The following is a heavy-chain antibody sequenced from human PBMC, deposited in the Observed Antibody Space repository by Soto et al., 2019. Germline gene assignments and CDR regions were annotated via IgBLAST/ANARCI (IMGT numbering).Heavy chain of an antibody. V-gene: IGHV4-31*03. J-gene: IGHJ4*02. CDR3: ARSGYSYGPNPLLY. CDR2: IYYSGST. CDR1: GGSISSGGYY. D-gene: IGHD5-18*01. Sequence: QVQLQESGPGLVKPSQTLSLTCTVSGGSISSGGYYWSWIRQHPGKGLEWIGYIYYSGSTYYNLSLKSRVTISVDTSKHQFSLKLSSVTAADTAVYYCARSGYSYGPNPLLYWGQATLVTVSS.